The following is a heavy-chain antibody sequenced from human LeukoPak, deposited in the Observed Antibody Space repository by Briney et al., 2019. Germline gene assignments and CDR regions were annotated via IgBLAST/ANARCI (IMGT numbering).Heavy chain of an antibody. CDR2: IRYDGSNK. J-gene: IGHJ4*02. V-gene: IGHV3-30*02. CDR3: ARDRKGYYDSSGYFMVGYFDY. D-gene: IGHD3-22*01. Sequence: GGSLRLSCAASGFTFSSYGMHWVRQAPGKGLEWVAFIRYDGSNKYYADSVKGRFTISRDNSKNTLYLQMNSLRAEDTAVYYCARDRKGYYDSSGYFMVGYFDYWGQGTLVTVSS. CDR1: GFTFSSYG.